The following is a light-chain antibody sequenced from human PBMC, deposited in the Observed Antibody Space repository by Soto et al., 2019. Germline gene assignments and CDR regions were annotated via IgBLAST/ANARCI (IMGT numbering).Light chain of an antibody. Sequence: EILMTQSPATLSVSPGERATLSCRASQSVSSSYLAWYQQKPGQAPRLLIYGASSRATGIPDRFSGSGSGTDFTLTIGRLEPEDFAVYYCQQYGRWPVTFGGGTKVDIK. V-gene: IGKV3-20*01. J-gene: IGKJ4*01. CDR3: QQYGRWPVT. CDR1: QSVSSSY. CDR2: GAS.